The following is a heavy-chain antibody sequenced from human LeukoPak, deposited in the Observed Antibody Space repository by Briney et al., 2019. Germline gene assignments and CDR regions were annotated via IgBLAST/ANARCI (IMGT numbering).Heavy chain of an antibody. D-gene: IGHD3-22*01. V-gene: IGHV4-61*02. Sequence: SQTLSLTCTVSGNSISSGDYYWRWIRQPAGKGLEWIRRIYTSGSTTYNPSLKSRVTISGDTSENQFSLRLSSVTAADTAVYYCARASYSYDISGWVPFDYWGQGTLVTVSS. J-gene: IGHJ4*02. CDR3: ARASYSYDISGWVPFDY. CDR2: IYTSGST. CDR1: GNSISSGDYY.